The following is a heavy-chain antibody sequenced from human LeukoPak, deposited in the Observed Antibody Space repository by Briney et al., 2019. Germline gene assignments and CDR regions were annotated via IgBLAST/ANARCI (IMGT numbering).Heavy chain of an antibody. D-gene: IGHD3-9*01. J-gene: IGHJ4*02. CDR2: INSDGSST. CDR3: AKAMDDILTYPDY. Sequence: PGGSLRLSCAASGFTFSSYWMHWVRQAPGKGLVWVSRINSDGSSTSYADSVKGRFTISRDNAKNTLYLQMNSLRAEDMALYYCAKAMDDILTYPDYWGQGTLVTVSS. V-gene: IGHV3-74*01. CDR1: GFTFSSYW.